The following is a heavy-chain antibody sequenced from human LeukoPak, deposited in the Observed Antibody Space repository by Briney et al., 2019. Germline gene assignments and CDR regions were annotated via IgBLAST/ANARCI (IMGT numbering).Heavy chain of an antibody. Sequence: GGSLRLSCAASGFTFSSYAMHWVRQAPGKGLEWVAVISYDGSNKYYADSVKGRFTISRDNSKNTLYLQMNSLRAEDTAVYYCARGAYCSSTSCYEGPDAFDIWGQGTMVTVSS. V-gene: IGHV3-30-3*01. D-gene: IGHD2-2*01. CDR1: GFTFSSYA. CDR2: ISYDGSNK. J-gene: IGHJ3*02. CDR3: ARGAYCSSTSCYEGPDAFDI.